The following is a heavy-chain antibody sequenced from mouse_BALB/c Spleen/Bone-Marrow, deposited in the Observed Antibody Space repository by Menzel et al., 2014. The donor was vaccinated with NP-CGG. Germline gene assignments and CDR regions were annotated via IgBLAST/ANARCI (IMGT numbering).Heavy chain of an antibody. CDR1: GYTFTNYF. V-gene: IGHV1S81*02. J-gene: IGHJ3*01. Sequence: VKLQESGAELVKPGASVKLSCNASGYTFTNYFMYWVKQRPGQGLGWIGEINPNNGGTNFNENFKSKATLTLDKSSSTAYMQLSSLTSEDSAVYYCTRSGPGFAYWGHGTLVTVSA. CDR3: TRSGPGFAY. CDR2: INPNNGGT.